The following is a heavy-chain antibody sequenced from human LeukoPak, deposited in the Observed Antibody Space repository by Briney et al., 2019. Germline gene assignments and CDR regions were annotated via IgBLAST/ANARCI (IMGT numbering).Heavy chain of an antibody. D-gene: IGHD4-11*01. Sequence: ASVKVSCKASGYSFAVYYLHWVRQAPGQGLEWLGWIHPNSGGTKYAQKFKDRFIMTIDTSTSTAYMELSSLRSDDTAIYYCARDFSKHEGNWGQGTLVPVSS. CDR3: ARDFSKHEGN. CDR1: GYSFAVYY. CDR2: IHPNSGGT. J-gene: IGHJ4*02. V-gene: IGHV1-2*02.